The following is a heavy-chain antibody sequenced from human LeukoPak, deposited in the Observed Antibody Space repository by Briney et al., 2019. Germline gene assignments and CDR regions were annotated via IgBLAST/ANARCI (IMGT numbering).Heavy chain of an antibody. D-gene: IGHD3-10*01. CDR1: GFTFSSYA. CDR2: ISYDGSNK. CDR3: AKDYNRAYYYGSGFDY. Sequence: GRSLRLSCAASGFTFSSYAMHWVRQAPGKGLEWVAVISYDGSNKYYADSVKGRFTISRDNSKNTLYLQMNSLRAEDTAVYYCAKDYNRAYYYGSGFDYWGQGTLVTVSS. V-gene: IGHV3-30*04. J-gene: IGHJ4*02.